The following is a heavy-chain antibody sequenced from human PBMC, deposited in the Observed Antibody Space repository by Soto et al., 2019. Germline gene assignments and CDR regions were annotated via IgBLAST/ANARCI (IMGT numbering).Heavy chain of an antibody. CDR1: GFTFSSYA. V-gene: IGHV3-30-3*01. CDR3: AKVLGGTPDEVR. Sequence: GGSLRLSCAASGFTFSSYAMHWVRQAPGKGLEWVAVISYDGSNKYYADSVKGRFTISRDNSKNTLYLQMNSLRAEDTAVYYCAKVLGGTPDEVRWGQGTLVTVSS. CDR2: ISYDGSNK. J-gene: IGHJ4*02.